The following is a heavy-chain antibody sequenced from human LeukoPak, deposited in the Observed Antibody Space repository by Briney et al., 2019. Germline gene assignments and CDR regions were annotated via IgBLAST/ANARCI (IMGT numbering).Heavy chain of an antibody. CDR3: TRDQRSGYSGYDYYYYYYMDV. V-gene: IGHV4-39*07. Sequence: SETLSLTCTVSGGSISSSTYYWGWIRLPPGKGLEWIGSIYYSGSTYYNPSLKSRVTISVDTSKNQFSLKLSSVTAADTAVYYCTRDQRSGYSGYDYYYYYYMDVWGKGTTVTVSS. J-gene: IGHJ6*03. CDR1: GGSISSSTYY. D-gene: IGHD5-12*01. CDR2: IYYSGST.